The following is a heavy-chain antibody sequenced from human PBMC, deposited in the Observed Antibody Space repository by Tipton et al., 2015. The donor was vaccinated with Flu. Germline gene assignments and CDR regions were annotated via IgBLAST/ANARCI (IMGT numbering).Heavy chain of an antibody. Sequence: SLRLSCVVSGFTFSNYEMNWVRQAPGKGLEWLSYISSSGHAIYYADSVKGRFTISIDNARDTMYLQMNGLRAVDTAVYYCARDRNFGIIADGGHGTMVTVSS. D-gene: IGHD4-11*01. CDR3: ARDRNFGIIAD. V-gene: IGHV3-48*03. CDR2: ISSSGHAI. J-gene: IGHJ4*01. CDR1: GFTFSNYE.